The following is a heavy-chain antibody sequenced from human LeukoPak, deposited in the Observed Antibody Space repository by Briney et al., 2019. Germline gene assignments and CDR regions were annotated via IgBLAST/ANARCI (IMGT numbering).Heavy chain of an antibody. J-gene: IGHJ4*02. Sequence: GGSLRLSCAASGFTFTNAWMNWVRQAPGKGLEWVANIRQDEREKYYVDSEKGRFTISRDNAKNSLYLQMNSLRAEDTAVYYCARLGYSSSDFDYWGQGTLVTVSS. CDR1: GFTFTNAW. CDR3: ARLGYSSSDFDY. V-gene: IGHV3-7*01. D-gene: IGHD6-6*01. CDR2: IRQDEREK.